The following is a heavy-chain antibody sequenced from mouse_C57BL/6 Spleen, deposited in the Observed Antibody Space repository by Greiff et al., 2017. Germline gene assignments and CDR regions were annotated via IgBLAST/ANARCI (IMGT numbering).Heavy chain of an antibody. CDR3: ARSENYDYDDYAMDY. J-gene: IGHJ4*01. V-gene: IGHV1-81*01. CDR2: IYPGSGST. Sequence: QVQLKESGAELARPGASVKLSCKASGYTFTSYGISWVKQRTGQGLEWIGEIYPGSGSTYYNEKFKGKATLTVDTSSSTAYMQLSSLTSEDSAVYFCARSENYDYDDYAMDYWGQGTSVTVSS. D-gene: IGHD2-4*01. CDR1: GYTFTSYG.